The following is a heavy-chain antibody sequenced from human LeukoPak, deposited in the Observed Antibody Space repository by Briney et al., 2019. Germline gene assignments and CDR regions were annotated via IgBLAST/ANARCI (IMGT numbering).Heavy chain of an antibody. Sequence: GASVKVSCKAAGYNFPAYFIHWVRQAPGQGLEWMGRINPNGGDTNYAQKFQGRVTMAGDTSISTAYMELSSLISDDTAVYYCARVGFTTSWSNFDYWGRGTLVTVSS. CDR2: INPNGGDT. V-gene: IGHV1-2*06. D-gene: IGHD2-2*01. CDR3: ARVGFTTSWSNFDY. CDR1: GYNFPAYF. J-gene: IGHJ4*02.